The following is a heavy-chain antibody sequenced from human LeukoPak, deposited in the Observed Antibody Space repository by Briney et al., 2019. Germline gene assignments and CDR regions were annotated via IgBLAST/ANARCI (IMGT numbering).Heavy chain of an antibody. CDR3: AKDLRYNWNYRYYYGMDV. Sequence: GGSLRLSCAVSGFTFSSYGMHWVRQAPGKGLEWVAVISYDGSNKYYADSVKGRFTISRDNSKNTLYLQMNSLRAEDTAVYYCAKDLRYNWNYRYYYGMDVWGQGTTVTVSS. CDR2: ISYDGSNK. V-gene: IGHV3-30*18. J-gene: IGHJ6*02. D-gene: IGHD1-7*01. CDR1: GFTFSSYG.